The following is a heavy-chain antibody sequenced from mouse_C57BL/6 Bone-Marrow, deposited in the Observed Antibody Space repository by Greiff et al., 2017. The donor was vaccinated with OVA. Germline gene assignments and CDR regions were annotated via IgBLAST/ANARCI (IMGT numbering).Heavy chain of an antibody. CDR1: GYSFTSYY. CDR3: VGYLFAY. D-gene: IGHD2-2*01. V-gene: IGHV1-66*01. Sequence: VMLVESGPELVKPGASVKISCKASGYSFTSYYIHWVKQRPGQGLEWIGWIYPGSGNTKYNEKFKGKATLTADTSSSTAYMQLSSLTSEDSAVYYCVGYLFAYWGQGTLVTVSA. CDR2: IYPGSGNT. J-gene: IGHJ3*01.